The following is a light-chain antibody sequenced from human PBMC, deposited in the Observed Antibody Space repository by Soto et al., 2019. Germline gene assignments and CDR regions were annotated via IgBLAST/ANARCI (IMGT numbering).Light chain of an antibody. Sequence: DIQMTQSPSTLSASVGDRVTITCRASQSISSWLAWYQQKPGKAPKLLIYKASSLESGVPSRFSGSGSGTEFNLTISSLQPDDVATYYCQQYNNYPWTFGQGNKVEIK. CDR1: QSISSW. J-gene: IGKJ1*01. CDR3: QQYNNYPWT. V-gene: IGKV1-5*03. CDR2: KAS.